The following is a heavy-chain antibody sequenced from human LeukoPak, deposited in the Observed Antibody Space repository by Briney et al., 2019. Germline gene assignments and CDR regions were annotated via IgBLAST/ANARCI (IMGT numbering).Heavy chain of an antibody. D-gene: IGHD6-19*01. CDR2: IYTSGST. V-gene: IGHV4-61*02. CDR3: ARAGSGWYPDSGYFDY. J-gene: IGHJ4*02. CDR1: GGSISSGSYY. Sequence: PSETLSLTCTVSGGSISSGSYYWSWIRQPAGKGLEWIGRIYTSGSTNYNPSLKSRVTMSVDTSKNQFSLKLSSVTAADTAVYYCARAGSGWYPDSGYFDYWGQGTLVTVSS.